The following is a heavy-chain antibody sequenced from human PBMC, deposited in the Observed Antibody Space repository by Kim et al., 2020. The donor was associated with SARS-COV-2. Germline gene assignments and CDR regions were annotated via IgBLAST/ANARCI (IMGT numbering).Heavy chain of an antibody. CDR3: ARNLGATDYFDY. V-gene: IGHV3-30-3*01. Sequence: GGSLRLSCAASGFTFSSYTMHWVRQAPGKGLEWVAVISYDESNKYYADSVKGRFTISRDNSKNTLFLQMNSLRAEDTAVYYCARNLGATDYFDYWGQGTLVTVSS. CDR1: GFTFSSYT. J-gene: IGHJ4*02. CDR2: ISYDESNK. D-gene: IGHD5-12*01.